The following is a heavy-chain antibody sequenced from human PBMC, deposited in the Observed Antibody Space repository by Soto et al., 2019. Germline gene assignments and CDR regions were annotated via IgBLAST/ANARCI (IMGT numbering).Heavy chain of an antibody. J-gene: IGHJ3*02. D-gene: IGHD5-18*01. Sequence: QVQLVQSGAEVKKPGASVKVSCKASGYTFTSYGISWVRQAPGQGIEWMGWISAYNGNTNYAQKLQGRVTMTTDTATSTAYMELRSLRSDDTAVYYCARDEVGYSYAPGAFDIWGQGTMVTVSS. CDR2: ISAYNGNT. CDR1: GYTFTSYG. CDR3: ARDEVGYSYAPGAFDI. V-gene: IGHV1-18*01.